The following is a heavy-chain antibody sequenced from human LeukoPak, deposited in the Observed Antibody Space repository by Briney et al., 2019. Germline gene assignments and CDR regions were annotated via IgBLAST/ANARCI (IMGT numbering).Heavy chain of an antibody. CDR2: IYYSGST. Sequence: SETLSLTCTVSGGSINSYYWSWIRQPPGKGPEWIGYIYYSGSTNYNPSLKSRVTISVDTSKNQFSLKLSSVTAADTAVYYCARDLRGSGYGYYFDYWGQGTLVTVSS. CDR3: ARDLRGSGYGYYFDY. J-gene: IGHJ4*02. D-gene: IGHD3-22*01. V-gene: IGHV4-59*01. CDR1: GGSINSYY.